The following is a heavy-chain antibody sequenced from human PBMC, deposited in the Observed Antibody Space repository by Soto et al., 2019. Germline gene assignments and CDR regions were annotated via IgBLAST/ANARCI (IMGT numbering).Heavy chain of an antibody. V-gene: IGHV3-23*01. Sequence: PGGSLRLSCAASGFTFSSYAMSWVRQAPGKGLEWVSAISGSGGSTYYADSVKGRFTISRDNSKNTLYLQMNSLRAEDTAVYYCAKDTGGGWYGSTNNCYDYWGQGTLVTVSS. CDR2: ISGSGGST. CDR1: GFTFSSYA. J-gene: IGHJ4*02. CDR3: AKDTGGGWYGSTNNCYDY. D-gene: IGHD6-19*01.